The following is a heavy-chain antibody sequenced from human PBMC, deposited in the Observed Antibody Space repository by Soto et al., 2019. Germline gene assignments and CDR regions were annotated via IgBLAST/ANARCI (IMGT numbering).Heavy chain of an antibody. V-gene: IGHV4-30-2*01. J-gene: IGHJ5*02. Sequence: PSETLSLTCAVSGGSISSGGYSWSWIRQPPGKGLEWIGYIYHSGSTYYNPSLKSRVTISVDRSKNQFSLKLSSVTAADTAVYYCARTTGTTEFDPWGQGTLVTVSS. CDR1: GGSISSGGYS. CDR2: IYHSGST. D-gene: IGHD1-7*01. CDR3: ARTTGTTEFDP.